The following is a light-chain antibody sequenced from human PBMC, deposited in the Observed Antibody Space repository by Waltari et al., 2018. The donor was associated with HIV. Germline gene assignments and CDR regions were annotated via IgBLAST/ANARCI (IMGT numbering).Light chain of an antibody. CDR3: QAWDSSTVV. V-gene: IGLV2-8*01. CDR2: DVI. J-gene: IGLJ2*01. CDR1: SSDVGGYNY. Sequence: QSALTQPPSASGSPGQSVTLSCTGTSSDVGGYNYVSWHQQHPGKAPKLMIYDVIKRPSGVPDRFSGSNSGNTATLTISGTQTLDEADYYCQAWDSSTVVFGGGTKLTVL.